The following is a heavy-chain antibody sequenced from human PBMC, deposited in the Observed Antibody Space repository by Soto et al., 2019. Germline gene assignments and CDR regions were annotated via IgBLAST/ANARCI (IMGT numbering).Heavy chain of an antibody. J-gene: IGHJ4*02. CDR1: GGTFSSYA. Sequence: QVQLVQSGAEVKKPGSSVKVSCKASGGTFSSYAISWVRQAPGQGLEWMGGVIPIFGTANYAQKFQGRVTITADEPTSTAYMELSSLRPEDTAVYYCARVSYDSSGYYSLFYYFDYWGQGTLVTVSS. CDR2: VIPIFGTA. V-gene: IGHV1-69*01. D-gene: IGHD3-22*01. CDR3: ARVSYDSSGYYSLFYYFDY.